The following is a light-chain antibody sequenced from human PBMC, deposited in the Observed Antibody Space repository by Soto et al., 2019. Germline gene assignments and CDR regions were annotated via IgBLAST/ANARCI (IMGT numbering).Light chain of an antibody. CDR2: DTT. CDR3: QRRSNGPLYT. J-gene: IGKJ2*01. V-gene: IGKV3-11*01. Sequence: EIVLTQSPATLSLSPGETAVLSCRASQSVDIYLAWYQQKPGQAPRLVIYDTTNRATGVPARFSGSGSGADFTLTIGSLEPEDFAFYYCQRRSNGPLYTFGQGTKLEIK. CDR1: QSVDIY.